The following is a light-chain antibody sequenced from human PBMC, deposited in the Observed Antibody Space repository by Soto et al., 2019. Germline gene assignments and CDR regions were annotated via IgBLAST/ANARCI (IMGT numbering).Light chain of an antibody. J-gene: IGKJ1*01. V-gene: IGKV1-5*01. CDR2: DAS. CDR1: QSISSW. CDR3: QQYNSYSRT. Sequence: DIQMTQSPSTLSASVGDRVTITCRASQSISSWLAWFQLKPGKAPKLLIYDASSLEGGVPSRFSGSGSGTEFTLTISSLQPDDFATYYCQQYNSYSRTFGQGTKVEIK.